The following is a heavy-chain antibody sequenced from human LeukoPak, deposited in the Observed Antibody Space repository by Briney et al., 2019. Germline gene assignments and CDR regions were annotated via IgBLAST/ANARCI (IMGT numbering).Heavy chain of an antibody. CDR1: GFTFSSYW. CDR2: INQDGIEK. CDR3: TRVGYIDEGIDY. V-gene: IGHV3-7*04. D-gene: IGHD5-24*01. J-gene: IGHJ4*02. Sequence: GGSLRLSCAASGFTFSSYWMTWVRQAPGKGLEWVANINQDGIEKYYVDSVKGRFTISRDNAKNSLYLQMNSLRAEDTAIYYCTRVGYIDEGIDYWGQGTLVTVSS.